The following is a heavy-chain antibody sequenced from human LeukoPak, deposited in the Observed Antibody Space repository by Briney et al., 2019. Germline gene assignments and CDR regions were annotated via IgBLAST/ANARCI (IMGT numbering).Heavy chain of an antibody. CDR3: ARDRRLGSESSYTYYFDY. Sequence: ASVKVSCKTSGYSFILYGISWVRQAPGEGLEWMGWISPYNGNTNYAQKYQGRVTMTTDTSTSTAYMELRSLRSDDTAVYYCARDRRLGSESSYTYYFDYWGQGTLVTVSS. CDR2: ISPYNGNT. J-gene: IGHJ4*02. V-gene: IGHV1-18*01. CDR1: GYSFILYG. D-gene: IGHD3-10*01.